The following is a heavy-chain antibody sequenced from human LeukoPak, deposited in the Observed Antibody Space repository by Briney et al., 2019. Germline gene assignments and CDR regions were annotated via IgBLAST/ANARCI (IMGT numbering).Heavy chain of an antibody. CDR3: ARGGSLGGYYYYMDV. Sequence: ASVKVSCKASGYTFTSYGISWVRPAPGQGLEWMGWISAYNGNANYAQKLQGRVTMTKDTCTSTAYMELRSLRSDDTAVYDCARGGSLGGYYYYMDVWGKGTTVTVSS. CDR1: GYTFTSYG. D-gene: IGHD2-15*01. V-gene: IGHV1-18*01. CDR2: ISAYNGNA. J-gene: IGHJ6*03.